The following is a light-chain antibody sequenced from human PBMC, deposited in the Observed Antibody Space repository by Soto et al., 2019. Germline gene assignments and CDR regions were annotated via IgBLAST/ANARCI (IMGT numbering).Light chain of an antibody. CDR2: VST. Sequence: QSALTQPPSVSGAPGQRVTISCTGSNSNIGAGYDVHWYQQLPGTAPKLLIYVSTNRPSGVPDRFSGSKSGTSASLAITGLQAEDEADYYCQSYDSGLSVVFGGGTKLTVL. V-gene: IGLV1-40*01. CDR1: NSNIGAGYD. J-gene: IGLJ2*01. CDR3: QSYDSGLSVV.